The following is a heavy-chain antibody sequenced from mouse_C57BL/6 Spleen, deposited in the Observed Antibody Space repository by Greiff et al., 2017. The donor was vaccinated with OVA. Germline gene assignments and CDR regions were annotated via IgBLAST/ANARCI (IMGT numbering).Heavy chain of an antibody. Sequence: EVQLVESGGGLVKPGGSLKLSCAASGFTFSDYGMHWVRQAPEKGLEWVAYISSGSSTIYYADTVKGRFTISRDNAKNTLFLQMTSLRSEDTAMYYCARLGGWLLRDYAMDYWGQGTSVTVSS. J-gene: IGHJ4*01. CDR1: GFTFSDYG. V-gene: IGHV5-17*01. D-gene: IGHD2-3*01. CDR3: ARLGGWLLRDYAMDY. CDR2: ISSGSSTI.